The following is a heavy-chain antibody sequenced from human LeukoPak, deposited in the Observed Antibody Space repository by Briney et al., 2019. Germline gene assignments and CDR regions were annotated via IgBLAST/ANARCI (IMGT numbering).Heavy chain of an antibody. CDR3: ARGESGSGSYWYYYYMDV. Sequence: ASVKVSCKASGYTFTGYYMHWVRQAPGQGLEWMGWINPNSGGTNYAQKFQGRVTMTRDTSISTAYMELSRLRSDDTAVYYCARGESGSGSYWYYYYMDVWGKGTTVTVSS. CDR1: GYTFTGYY. D-gene: IGHD3-10*01. J-gene: IGHJ6*03. V-gene: IGHV1-2*02. CDR2: INPNSGGT.